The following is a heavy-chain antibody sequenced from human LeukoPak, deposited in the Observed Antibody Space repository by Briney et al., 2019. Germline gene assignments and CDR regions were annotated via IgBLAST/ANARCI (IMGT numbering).Heavy chain of an antibody. J-gene: IGHJ3*02. Sequence: GGSLRLSCAASGFTFSSYAMHWVRQAPGKGLEWVAVISYDGSNKYYADSVKGRFTISRDNSKNTLYLQMNSLRAEDTAVYYCARARQYCSSTSCYAGDDAFDIWGQGTMVTVSS. CDR3: ARARQYCSSTSCYAGDDAFDI. CDR2: ISYDGSNK. V-gene: IGHV3-30-3*01. CDR1: GFTFSSYA. D-gene: IGHD2-2*01.